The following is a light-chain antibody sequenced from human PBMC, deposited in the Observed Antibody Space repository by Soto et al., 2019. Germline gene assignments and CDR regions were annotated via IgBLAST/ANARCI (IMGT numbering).Light chain of an antibody. CDR2: AAS. Sequence: EIVLTQSLGTLSLSPGQSATLSCRACESVSSYYLAWYQQKPGQADRLLIYAASSRATGIPDRFSGGGSGTEFTLTIRSLDPEEFAVYYCQQCGSTPWTVGQETKVEIK. CDR3: QQCGSTPWT. V-gene: IGKV3-20*01. CDR1: ESVSSYY. J-gene: IGKJ1*01.